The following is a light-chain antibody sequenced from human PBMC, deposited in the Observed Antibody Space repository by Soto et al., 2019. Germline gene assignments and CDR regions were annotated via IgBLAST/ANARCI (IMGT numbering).Light chain of an antibody. CDR2: SAS. Sequence: EIVMTQSPATLSVSPGETATLSCRASQRVGINLAWYQQKPGQAPRLLIYSASTRASGIPDRFSGSGSGTEFTLTISSLQSEDFAFFYCQQYAGWPRTFGQGTKVDIK. V-gene: IGKV3-15*01. CDR1: QRVGIN. J-gene: IGKJ1*01. CDR3: QQYAGWPRT.